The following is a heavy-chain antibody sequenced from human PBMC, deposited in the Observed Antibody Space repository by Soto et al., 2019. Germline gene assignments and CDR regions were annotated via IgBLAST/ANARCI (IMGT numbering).Heavy chain of an antibody. V-gene: IGHV4-59*01. CDR1: GGSISSYY. D-gene: IGHD3-16*01. J-gene: IGHJ6*02. CDR3: ARDGGTYGMDV. Sequence: QVQLQESGPGLVKPSETLSLTCTVSGGSISSYYWNWIRQPPGKGLEWIGYIYYSGSTNYNPSHKSRVTISVDTSKNQFSLKLSSVTAADTAVYYCARDGGTYGMDVWGQGTTVTVSS. CDR2: IYYSGST.